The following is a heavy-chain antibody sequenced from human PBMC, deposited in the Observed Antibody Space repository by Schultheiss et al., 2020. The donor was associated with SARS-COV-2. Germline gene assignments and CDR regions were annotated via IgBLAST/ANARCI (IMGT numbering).Heavy chain of an antibody. Sequence: SQTLSLTCAVYGGSFSGYYWSWIRQPPGKGLEWIGEINHSGSTNYNPSLKSRVTISVDTSKNQFSLKLSSVTAADTAVYYCARALAAGTNYYYYYYVMDVWGQGTTVTVSS. D-gene: IGHD6-13*01. CDR2: INHSGST. CDR3: ARALAAGTNYYYYYYVMDV. J-gene: IGHJ6*02. CDR1: GGSFSGYY. V-gene: IGHV4-34*01.